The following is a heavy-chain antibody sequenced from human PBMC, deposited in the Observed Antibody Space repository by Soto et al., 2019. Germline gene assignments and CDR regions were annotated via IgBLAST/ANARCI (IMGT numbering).Heavy chain of an antibody. Sequence: GGSLRLSCAASGFTFSIYGMHWVRQAPGKWLEWVAVISYDGSNKYYADSVKGRFTISRDNSKNTLYLQMNSLRAEDTAVYYCHYDFWSGYSDYWGQGTLVTVSS. V-gene: IGHV3-30*03. J-gene: IGHJ4*02. D-gene: IGHD3-3*01. CDR1: GFTFSIYG. CDR3: HYDFWSGYSDY. CDR2: ISYDGSNK.